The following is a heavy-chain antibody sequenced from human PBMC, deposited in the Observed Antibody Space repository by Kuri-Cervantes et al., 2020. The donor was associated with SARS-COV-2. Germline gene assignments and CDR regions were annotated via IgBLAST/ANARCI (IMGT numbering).Heavy chain of an antibody. Sequence: GSLRLSCAVYGGSFSGYYWSWIRQPPGKGLEWIGEINHSGSTNYNPSLKSRVTISVDTSKNQFSLKLSSVTAADTAVYYCARTNQGRYYYYYGMDVWGQGTTVTVSS. CDR1: GGSFSGYY. V-gene: IGHV4-34*01. CDR3: ARTNQGRYYYYYGMDV. CDR2: INHSGST. J-gene: IGHJ6*02.